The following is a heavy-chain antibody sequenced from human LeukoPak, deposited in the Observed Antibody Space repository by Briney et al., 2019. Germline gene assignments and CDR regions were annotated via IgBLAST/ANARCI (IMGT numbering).Heavy chain of an antibody. CDR1: GFTVSSNY. D-gene: IGHD2-21*01. V-gene: IGHV3-53*01. CDR2: IYSGGNT. J-gene: IGHJ4*02. Sequence: GGSLRLSCAASGFTVSSNYMSWVRQAPGKVLEWVSVIYSGGNTYYADSVKGRFTISRDNSKNTLYLQVNSLRAEDTAVYYCERGDGGDWTKYYFDYWGQGTLVTVSS. CDR3: ERGDGGDWTKYYFDY.